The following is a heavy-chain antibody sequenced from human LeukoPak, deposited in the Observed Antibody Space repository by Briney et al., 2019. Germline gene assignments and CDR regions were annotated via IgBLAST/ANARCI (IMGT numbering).Heavy chain of an antibody. CDR2: IIPIFGTA. J-gene: IGHJ5*02. V-gene: IGHV1-69*13. Sequence: ASVKVSCTASGGTFSSHAISWVRQAPGQGLEWMGGIIPIFGTANYAQKFQGRVTITADESTSTAYMELSSLRSEDTAVYYCARARVIENWFDPWGQGTLVTVSS. CDR1: GGTFSSHA. CDR3: ARARVIENWFDP. D-gene: IGHD3-16*02.